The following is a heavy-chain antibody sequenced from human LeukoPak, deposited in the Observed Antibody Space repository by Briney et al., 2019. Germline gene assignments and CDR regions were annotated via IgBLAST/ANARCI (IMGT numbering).Heavy chain of an antibody. CDR1: GFSFSDTGEC. Sequence: SGPTLVKPTQTLTLTCTFSGFSFSDTGECVGWIRQPPGKALEWLALIDWDDDKYYSTSLKTRLTISKDTSKNQVVLTMTNMDPVDTATYYCARAPGDSSGYYYYYYGMDVWGQGTTVTVSS. J-gene: IGHJ6*02. D-gene: IGHD3-22*01. CDR3: ARAPGDSSGYYYYYYGMDV. V-gene: IGHV2-70*01. CDR2: IDWDDDK.